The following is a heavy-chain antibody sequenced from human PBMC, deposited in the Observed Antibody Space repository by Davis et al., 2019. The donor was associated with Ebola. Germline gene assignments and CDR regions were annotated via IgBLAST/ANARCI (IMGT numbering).Heavy chain of an antibody. V-gene: IGHV3-30*03. CDR1: GFTFSSYG. J-gene: IGHJ5*02. Sequence: GESLKISCAASGFTFSSYGMHWVRQAPGKGLEWVAVISYDGSNKYYADSVKGRFTISRDNSKNTLYLQMNSLRAEDTAVYYCSGLGASSGWYLPWGRGTLVTVSS. D-gene: IGHD6-19*01. CDR2: ISYDGSNK. CDR3: SGLGASSGWYLP.